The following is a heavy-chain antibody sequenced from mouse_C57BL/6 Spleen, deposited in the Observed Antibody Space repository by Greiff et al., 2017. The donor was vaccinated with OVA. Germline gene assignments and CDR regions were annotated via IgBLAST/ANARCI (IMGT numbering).Heavy chain of an antibody. CDR2: INPSSGYT. CDR3: ARGDAAY. V-gene: IGHV1-7*01. Sequence: QVQLQQSGAELAKPGASVKLSCKASGYTFTSYWMHWVKQRPGQGLEWIGYINPSSGYTKYNQKFKDKATLTADKSPSTAYMQLSSLTYEDSAVYYCARGDAAYWGQGTTLTVSS. J-gene: IGHJ2*01. CDR1: GYTFTSYW.